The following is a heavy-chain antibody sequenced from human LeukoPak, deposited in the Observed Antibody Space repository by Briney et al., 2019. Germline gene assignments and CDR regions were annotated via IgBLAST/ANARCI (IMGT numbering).Heavy chain of an antibody. J-gene: IGHJ3*02. CDR3: ARQGRTSGVVLAFDI. CDR1: GGSISSSSHY. V-gene: IGHV4-39*01. Sequence: KPSETLSLTCTVSGGSISSSSHYWGWIRQPPGKGLEWIASIYDSGRTSYNSSLKSRVTISVDTSKNQFSLKLSSVTAADTAVYYCARQGRTSGVVLAFDIWGQGTMVTVSS. D-gene: IGHD3-10*01. CDR2: IYDSGRT.